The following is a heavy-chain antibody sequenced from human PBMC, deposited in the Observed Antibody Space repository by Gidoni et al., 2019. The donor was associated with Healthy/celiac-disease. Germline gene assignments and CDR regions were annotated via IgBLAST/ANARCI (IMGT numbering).Heavy chain of an antibody. J-gene: IGHJ4*02. CDR3: ARDRRSGVDY. CDR2: IYTSGST. Sequence: QVQLQESGPGLVKPSETLSLTCTVSGGSISSYYWSWILQTAGKGLEWIGRIYTSGSTNYNPSLKSRVTMSVDTSKIEFSLKLSSVTAAYTAVYYCARDRRSGVDYWGQGTLVTVSS. CDR1: GGSISSYY. V-gene: IGHV4-4*07. D-gene: IGHD6-19*01.